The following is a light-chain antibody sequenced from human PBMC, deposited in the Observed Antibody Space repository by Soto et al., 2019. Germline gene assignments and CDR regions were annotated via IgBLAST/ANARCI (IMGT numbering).Light chain of an antibody. J-gene: IGKJ4*01. CDR1: QSVSSN. Sequence: EIVMTQSPATLSVSPGERATLSCRASQSVSSNLAWYQQKPGQTPKLLIYVASTRATRIPARFSGRGSGTELTLTISSLQSEDFAVYYCQQYNVWPLTFGGGTKVEFK. V-gene: IGKV3-15*01. CDR2: VAS. CDR3: QQYNVWPLT.